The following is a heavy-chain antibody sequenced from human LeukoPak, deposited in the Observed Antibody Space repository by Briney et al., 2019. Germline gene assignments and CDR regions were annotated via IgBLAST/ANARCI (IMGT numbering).Heavy chain of an antibody. CDR3: ANNRRRLHNWFDP. J-gene: IGHJ5*02. V-gene: IGHV1-2*02. D-gene: IGHD2-21*02. Sequence: ASVKVSCKASGSTFSVYYIHWVRQAPGQGLEWIGWVNPNSGGTNYAQKFKGRVTMTGDTSINTAYMELNRLTSDDTAVYYCANNRRRLHNWFDPWGQGTLVTVSS. CDR1: GSTFSVYY. CDR2: VNPNSGGT.